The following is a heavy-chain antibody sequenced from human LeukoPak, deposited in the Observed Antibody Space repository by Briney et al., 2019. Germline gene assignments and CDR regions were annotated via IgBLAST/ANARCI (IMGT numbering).Heavy chain of an antibody. CDR1: GGSISSYY. D-gene: IGHD3-9*01. Sequence: TSETLSLTCTVSGGSISSYYWSWIRQPPGKRLEWIGYISKSGNTNYSPPLKSRVTILGDTSKNQFFLKLSSVTAADTAVYYCARARYVNSFYAFDIWGQGTMVTVSS. CDR2: ISKSGNT. J-gene: IGHJ3*02. V-gene: IGHV4-59*01. CDR3: ARARYVNSFYAFDI.